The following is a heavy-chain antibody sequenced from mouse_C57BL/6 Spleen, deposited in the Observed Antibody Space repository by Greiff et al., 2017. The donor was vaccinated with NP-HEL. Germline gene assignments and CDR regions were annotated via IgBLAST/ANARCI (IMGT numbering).Heavy chain of an antibody. CDR3: ARPNWDPAWFAY. CDR2: INPGSGGT. V-gene: IGHV1-54*01. J-gene: IGHJ3*01. D-gene: IGHD4-1*01. CDR1: GFNIKDDY. Sequence: VQLQQSGAELVRPGASVKLSCTASGFNIKDDYMHWVKQRPGQGLEWIGVINPGSGGTNYNEKFKGKATLTADKSSSTAYMQLSSLTSEDSAVYFCARPNWDPAWFAYWGQGTLVTVSA.